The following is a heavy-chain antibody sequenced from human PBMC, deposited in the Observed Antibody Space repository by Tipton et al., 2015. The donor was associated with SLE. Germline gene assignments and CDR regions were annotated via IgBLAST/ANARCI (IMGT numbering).Heavy chain of an antibody. CDR3: ARGGEVVYALTTVTQGYFDY. CDR1: GGSISSYY. D-gene: IGHD4-17*01. Sequence: TLSLTCTVSGGSISSYYWSWIRQAPGKGLEWIGYIYYSGSTNYNPSLKSRGTISVDTSKNQFSLKLSSVTAADTAVYYCARGGEVVYALTTVTQGYFDYWGQGTLVTVSS. CDR2: IYYSGST. V-gene: IGHV4-59*07. J-gene: IGHJ4*02.